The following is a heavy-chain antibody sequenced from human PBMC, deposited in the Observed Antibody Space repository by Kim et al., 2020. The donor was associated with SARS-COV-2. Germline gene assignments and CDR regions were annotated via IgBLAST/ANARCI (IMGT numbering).Heavy chain of an antibody. CDR1: GGSISSGDYY. D-gene: IGHD6-13*01. CDR3: ASAAAVPYYFDY. J-gene: IGHJ4*02. CDR2: IYYSGST. Sequence: SETLSLTCTVSGGSISSGDYYWSWIRQPPGKGLEWIGHIYYSGSTYYNPSLKSRVTISVDTSKNQFSLKLSSVTAADTAVYYCASAAAVPYYFDYWGQGTLVSVSA. V-gene: IGHV4-30-4*01.